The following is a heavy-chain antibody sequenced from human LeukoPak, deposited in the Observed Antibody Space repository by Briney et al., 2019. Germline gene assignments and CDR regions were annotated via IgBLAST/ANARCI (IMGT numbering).Heavy chain of an antibody. J-gene: IGHJ6*03. CDR1: GGTFSYYA. Sequence: ASVKASCKASGGTFSYYAISWVRQAPGQGLEWMGGIIPMFGTANYAQKFQGRVTITADEPTSTAYMELSSLRSEDTAIYYCARSLKEVYHYYMDVWGKGTTVTISS. V-gene: IGHV1-69*13. CDR3: ARSLKEVYHYYMDV. CDR2: IIPMFGTA.